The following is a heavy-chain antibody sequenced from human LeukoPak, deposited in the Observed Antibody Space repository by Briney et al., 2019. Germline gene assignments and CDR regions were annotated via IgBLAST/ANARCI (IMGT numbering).Heavy chain of an antibody. Sequence: SVKVSCKASGYTFTSYDINWVRQATGQGLEWMGGIIPIFGTANYAQKFQGRVTITTDESTSTAYMELSSLRSEDTAVYYCARVEWLGWNYWGQGTLVTVSS. CDR1: GYTFTSYD. V-gene: IGHV1-69*05. CDR2: IIPIFGTA. CDR3: ARVEWLGWNY. D-gene: IGHD6-19*01. J-gene: IGHJ4*02.